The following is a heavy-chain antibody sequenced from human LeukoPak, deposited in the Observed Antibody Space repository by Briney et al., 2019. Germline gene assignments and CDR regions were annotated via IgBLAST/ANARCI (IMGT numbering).Heavy chain of an antibody. CDR1: GGSISSSSYY. Sequence: SETLSLTCTVSGGSISSSSYYWGWIRQPPGKGLEWIGSIYYSGSTYYNPSLKSRVTISVDTSKNQFSLKLSSVTAADTAVYYCARGLPKKDYYYYYMDVWGKGTTVTVSS. CDR3: ARGLPKKDYYYYYMDV. V-gene: IGHV4-39*07. CDR2: IYYSGST. J-gene: IGHJ6*03.